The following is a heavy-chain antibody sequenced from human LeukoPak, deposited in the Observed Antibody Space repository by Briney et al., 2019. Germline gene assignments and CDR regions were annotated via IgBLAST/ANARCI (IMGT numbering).Heavy chain of an antibody. V-gene: IGHV3-23*01. CDR2: ISGSGGST. Sequence: PGGSLRLSCAASGFTFSSYSMNWVRQAPEKGLEWVSAISGSGGSTYYADSVKGRFTVSRDNSKNMLYLQMNSLRAEDTAVYYCAKAGYGTAIRNAFDYWGQGTLVTVSS. J-gene: IGHJ4*02. D-gene: IGHD2-2*02. CDR1: GFTFSSYS. CDR3: AKAGYGTAIRNAFDY.